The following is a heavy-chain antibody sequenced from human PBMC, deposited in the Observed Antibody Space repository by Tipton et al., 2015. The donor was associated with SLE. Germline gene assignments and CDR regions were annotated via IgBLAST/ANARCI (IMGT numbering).Heavy chain of an antibody. CDR2: ISGSGGST. Sequence: SLRLSCAASGFTFSSYAMSWVRQAPGKGLEWVSAISGSGGSTYYADSVKGRFTISRDNSKNTLYLQMNSLRAEDTAVYYCAKDRGGLRFLEWLPQGHDAFDIWGQGTMVTVSS. CDR3: AKDRGGLRFLEWLPQGHDAFDI. D-gene: IGHD3-3*01. V-gene: IGHV3-23*01. J-gene: IGHJ3*02. CDR1: GFTFSSYA.